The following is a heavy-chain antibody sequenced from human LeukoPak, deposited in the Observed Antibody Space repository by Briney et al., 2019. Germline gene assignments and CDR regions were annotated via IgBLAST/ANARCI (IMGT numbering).Heavy chain of an antibody. D-gene: IGHD3/OR15-3a*01. CDR3: ARVNFWTTLGDY. CDR2: TYGSGST. Sequence: SQTLSLTCTVSGGSISSGAHYWTWIRQPAGKGLEWIGRTYGSGSTKFNPSLESRVTISVDTSKNQFSLKLSSVTAADTAVYYCARVNFWTTLGDYWGQGTLVTVSS. CDR1: GGSISSGAHY. J-gene: IGHJ4*02. V-gene: IGHV4-61*02.